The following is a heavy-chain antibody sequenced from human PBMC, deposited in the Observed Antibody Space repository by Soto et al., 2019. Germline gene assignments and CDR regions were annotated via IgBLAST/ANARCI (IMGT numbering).Heavy chain of an antibody. J-gene: IGHJ4*02. CDR1: GGSISSGGYY. D-gene: IGHD1-26*01. Sequence: SETLSLTCTVSGGSISSGGYYWSWIRQHPGTGLEWIGHISYSGSTYYNTSLKSRVTISVDTSRNQVVLTVTNMDPVDTATYYCAHKGDGSRGFKFWGQGTLVTVSS. CDR2: ISYSGST. CDR3: AHKGDGSRGFKF. V-gene: IGHV4-30-4*02.